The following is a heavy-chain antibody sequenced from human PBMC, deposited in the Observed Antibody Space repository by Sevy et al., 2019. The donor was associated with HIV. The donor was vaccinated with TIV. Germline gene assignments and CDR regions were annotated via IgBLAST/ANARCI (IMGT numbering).Heavy chain of an antibody. CDR3: AREEPSGGYDFGFDY. V-gene: IGHV3-48*01. J-gene: IGHJ4*02. CDR1: GFTFSSYS. CDR2: ISSSSSTI. Sequence: GGSLRLSCAASGFTFSSYSMNWVRQAPGKGLEWVSYISSSSSTIYYADSVKGRFTISRDNAKNSLYLQMNSLRAEDTAVYYCAREEPSGGYDFGFDYWGQGTLVTVSS. D-gene: IGHD5-12*01.